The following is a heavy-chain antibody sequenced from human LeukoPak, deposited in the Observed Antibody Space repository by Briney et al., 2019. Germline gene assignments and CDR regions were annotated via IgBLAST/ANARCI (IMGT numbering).Heavy chain of an antibody. D-gene: IGHD6-13*01. CDR3: ARGWVYPQGGYFDY. CDR1: GGSISSGDYY. J-gene: IGHJ4*02. CDR2: IYYSGST. Sequence: SETLSLTCTVSGGSISSGDYYWSWIRQPPGKGLEWIGYIYYSGSTYYNPSLKSRVTISVDTSKNQFSLKLSSVTAADTAVYYCARGWVYPQGGYFDYWGQGTLVTVSS. V-gene: IGHV4-30-4*08.